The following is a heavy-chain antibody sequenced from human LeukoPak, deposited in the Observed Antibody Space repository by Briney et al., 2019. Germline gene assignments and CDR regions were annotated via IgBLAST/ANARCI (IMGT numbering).Heavy chain of an antibody. CDR1: GYSISSGYF. D-gene: IGHD3-10*01. Sequence: SETLSLTCTVSGYSISSGYFWGWIRQPPGKGLEWIGSIFHSGSIYYNPSLKSRVTISVGTSKNQFSLKLSSVTAADTAVYYCARDRPSWSGDKSIHYWGQGTLVTVSS. V-gene: IGHV4-38-2*02. CDR3: ARDRPSWSGDKSIHY. J-gene: IGHJ4*02. CDR2: IFHSGSI.